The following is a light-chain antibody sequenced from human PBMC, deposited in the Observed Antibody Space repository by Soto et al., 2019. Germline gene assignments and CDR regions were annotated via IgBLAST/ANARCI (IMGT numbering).Light chain of an antibody. V-gene: IGKV1-5*01. CDR3: QQYNSSPWT. J-gene: IGKJ1*01. Sequence: TQSPATLSSFPGDRVTLSCRASHYINTRLAWYQHRLGPGPGRRVLFRSLFLLLLWLPESGVPSRFSGSGSGTEFTLTISSLQPDDLATYYCQQYNSSPWTFGQGTKVDIK. CDR1: HYINTR. CDR2: FL.